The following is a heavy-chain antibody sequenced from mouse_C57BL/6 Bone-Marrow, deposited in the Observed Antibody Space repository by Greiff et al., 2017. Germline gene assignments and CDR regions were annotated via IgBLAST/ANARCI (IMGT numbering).Heavy chain of an antibody. J-gene: IGHJ3*01. Sequence: VHLVESGPELVKPGASVKISCKASGYSFTSYYIHWVKQRPGQGLERIGWIYPGSGNTKYNEKFKGKATLTADTSSSTAYMQLSSLTSEDSAVYYCARDYHYYGSSYEGFAYWGQGTLVTVSA. CDR1: GYSFTSYY. V-gene: IGHV1-66*01. CDR2: IYPGSGNT. D-gene: IGHD1-1*01. CDR3: ARDYHYYGSSYEGFAY.